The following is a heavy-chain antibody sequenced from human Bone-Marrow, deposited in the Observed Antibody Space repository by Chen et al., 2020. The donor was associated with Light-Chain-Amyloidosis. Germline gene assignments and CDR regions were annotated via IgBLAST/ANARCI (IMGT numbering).Heavy chain of an antibody. J-gene: IGHJ4*02. V-gene: IGHV5-51*01. CDR1: GYTVPNYW. CDR3: ARRRDGYNFDY. CDR2: IYPDDSDA. Sequence: EVQLEQSGPEVKKPGESLKISCKGSGYTVPNYWIGWGRQMPGKGLEWMGVIYPDDSDARYSPSFEGQVTISADKSITTAYLQWRSLKASDTAMYYCARRRDGYNFDYWGQGTLVTVSS. D-gene: IGHD5-12*01.